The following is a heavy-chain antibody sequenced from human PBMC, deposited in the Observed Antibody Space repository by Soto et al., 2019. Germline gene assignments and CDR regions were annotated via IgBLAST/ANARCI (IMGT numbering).Heavy chain of an antibody. J-gene: IGHJ4*02. CDR1: GFTFSSYG. Sequence: HPGGSLRLSCAASGFTFSSYGMHWVRQAPGKGLEWVAVISYDGSNKYYADSVKGRFTISRDNSKNTLYLQMNSLRAEDTAVYYCAKDAGQILRYFDWPRAFDYWGQGTLVTVSS. CDR2: ISYDGSNK. D-gene: IGHD3-9*01. V-gene: IGHV3-30*18. CDR3: AKDAGQILRYFDWPRAFDY.